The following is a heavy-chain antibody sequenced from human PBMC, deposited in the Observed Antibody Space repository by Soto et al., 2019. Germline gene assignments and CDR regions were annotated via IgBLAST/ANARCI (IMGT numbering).Heavy chain of an antibody. D-gene: IGHD4-17*01. CDR3: ATRSLGVTTSFQYDY. CDR2: IYHSGST. CDR1: GGSFTSNNW. V-gene: IGHV4-4*02. J-gene: IGHJ4*02. Sequence: SETLSLTCAVSGGSFTSNNWWTWVRQPPGQGLEWIGEIYHSGSTNYNPSLKSRVTISVDKSKNQFSLKLGSVTAADTAVYYCATRSLGVTTSFQYDYWGQGTLVTVSS.